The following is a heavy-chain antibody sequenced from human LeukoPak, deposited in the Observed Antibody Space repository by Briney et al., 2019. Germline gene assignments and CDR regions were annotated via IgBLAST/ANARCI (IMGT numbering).Heavy chain of an antibody. CDR1: GFRFDDYA. V-gene: IGHV3-43*02. CDR2: ISGDGTTT. CDR3: AKDVRVSGFNVFDY. J-gene: IGHJ4*02. Sequence: GGSLRLSCAASGFRFDDYAMHWVRQAPGKGLEWVSFISGDGTTTYYADSVKGRFTISRDNSKNCLFLQMNSLRTEETALYYCAKDVRVSGFNVFDYWGQGTLVTVSS. D-gene: IGHD6-19*01.